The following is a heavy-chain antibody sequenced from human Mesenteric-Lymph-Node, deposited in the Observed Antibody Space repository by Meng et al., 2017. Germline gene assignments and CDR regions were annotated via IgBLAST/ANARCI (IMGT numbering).Heavy chain of an antibody. V-gene: IGHV3-30*04. D-gene: IGHD5-24*01. CDR3: ARVRNGYNYNPRAFDI. CDR2: ISYDGSNK. J-gene: IGHJ3*02. CDR1: GFTFSSYA. Sequence: GESLKISCAASGFTFSSYAMHWVRQAPGKGLEWVAVISYDGSNKYYADSVKGRFTISRDNSKNTLYLQMSSLRSEDTAVYYCARVRNGYNYNPRAFDIWGQGTMVTVSS.